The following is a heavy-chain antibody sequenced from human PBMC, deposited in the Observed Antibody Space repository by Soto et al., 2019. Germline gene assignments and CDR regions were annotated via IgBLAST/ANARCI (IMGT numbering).Heavy chain of an antibody. CDR1: GGSISSGDYY. D-gene: IGHD3-10*01. CDR2: IYYSGST. V-gene: IGHV4-30-4*01. J-gene: IGHJ6*02. Sequence: SETLSLTCTVSGGSISSGDYYWSWIRQPPGKGLEWIGYIYYSGSTYYNPSLKSRVTISVDTSKNQFSLKLSSVTAADTAVYYCARALQYYYGSGSYYRHYGMDVWGQGTTVTVS. CDR3: ARALQYYYGSGSYYRHYGMDV.